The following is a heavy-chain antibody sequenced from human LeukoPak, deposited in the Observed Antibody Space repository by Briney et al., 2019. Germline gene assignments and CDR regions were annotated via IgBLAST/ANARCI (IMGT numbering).Heavy chain of an antibody. V-gene: IGHV1-2*02. J-gene: IGHJ3*02. D-gene: IGHD3-22*01. Sequence: ASVKVSCKASGYTFTGYYIHWVRQAPGQGLEWMGWISPNSGDTNYAQKSQGRVTMTRDTSISTAYMELSRLRSDDTAGYYCVRAPTIIRTPPRAPLDIWGQGTMVTVSS. CDR2: ISPNSGDT. CDR1: GYTFTGYY. CDR3: VRAPTIIRTPPRAPLDI.